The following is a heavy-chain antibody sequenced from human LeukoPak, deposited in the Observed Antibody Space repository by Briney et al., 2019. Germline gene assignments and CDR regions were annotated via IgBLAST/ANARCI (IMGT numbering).Heavy chain of an antibody. CDR3: ARETYRLDP. D-gene: IGHD2-2*01. CDR1: GFTFSSFW. V-gene: IGHV3-7*05. CDR2: IKQDGSEK. J-gene: IGHJ5*02. Sequence: GGSLRLSCAASGFTFSSFWMSWVRQAPGKGLEWVANIKQDGSEKHYVDSVKGRFTISRDNAKKSLYLQMNSLRAEDTAVYFCARETYRLDPWGQGTLVTVSS.